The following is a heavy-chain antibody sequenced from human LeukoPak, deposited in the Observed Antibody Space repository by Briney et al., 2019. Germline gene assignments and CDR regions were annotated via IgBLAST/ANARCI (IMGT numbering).Heavy chain of an antibody. J-gene: IGHJ4*02. CDR3: ARRRFGEFVSDY. D-gene: IGHD3-10*01. CDR1: GYTFTIYG. V-gene: IGHV1-18*01. CDR2: VSAYNGNT. Sequence: ASVKVSFKASGYTFTIYGISWVRQAPGQGLEWMGWVSAYNGNTNYAQKLQGRVTMTTDTSTSTAYMELRSLRSDDTAVYYCARRRFGEFVSDYWGQGTLVTVSS.